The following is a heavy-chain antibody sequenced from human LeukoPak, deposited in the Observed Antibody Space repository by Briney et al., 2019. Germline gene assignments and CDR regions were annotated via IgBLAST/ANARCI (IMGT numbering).Heavy chain of an antibody. V-gene: IGHV4-59*01. CDR3: ARANYDSSGYYDWFDP. CDR2: IYYRGST. Sequence: PSETLSLTCTVSGGSISSYYWSWIRQPPGKGLEWIGYIYYRGSTKYNPSLKSRVTMSVDTSKNQFSLKLSSVTAADTAVYYCARANYDSSGYYDWFDPWGQGALVTVSS. D-gene: IGHD3-22*01. CDR1: GGSISSYY. J-gene: IGHJ5*02.